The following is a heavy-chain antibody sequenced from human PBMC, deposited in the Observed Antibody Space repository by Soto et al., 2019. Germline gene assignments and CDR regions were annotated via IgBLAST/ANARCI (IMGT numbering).Heavy chain of an antibody. D-gene: IGHD6-19*01. CDR2: ISISSYI. V-gene: IGHV3-21*01. CDR1: GFTFSSYS. J-gene: IGHJ6*02. Sequence: GGSLRLSCAASGFTFSSYSMNWVRQAPGKGLEWVSSISISSYIYYADSVKGRFTISRANAKNSLFLQMNSLRAEDTAVYYCARGIRSIAVAGKNYYYYYGMDVWGQGTTVTVSS. CDR3: ARGIRSIAVAGKNYYYYYGMDV.